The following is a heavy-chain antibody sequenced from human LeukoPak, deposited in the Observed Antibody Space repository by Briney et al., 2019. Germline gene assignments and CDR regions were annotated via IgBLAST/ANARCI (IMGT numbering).Heavy chain of an antibody. CDR1: GGSISDYS. J-gene: IGHJ5*02. D-gene: IGHD1-7*01. CDR3: ARETKGWFDP. Sequence: SETLSLTCTVSGGSISDYSWSWIRQPPGKGLEWIGYIYHSGSTYYNPSLKSRVTISVDRSKNQFSLKLSSVTAADTAVYYCARETKGWFDPWGQGTLVTVSS. CDR2: IYHSGST. V-gene: IGHV4-30-2*01.